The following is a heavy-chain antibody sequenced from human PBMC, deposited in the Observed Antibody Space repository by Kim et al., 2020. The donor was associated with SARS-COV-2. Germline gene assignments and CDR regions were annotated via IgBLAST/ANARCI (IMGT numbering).Heavy chain of an antibody. CDR3: ARDHYYGSGSYYPSGMDV. D-gene: IGHD3-10*01. Sequence: KGRFTISRDNSKNTLYRQMNSLSAEDTAVYYCARDHYYGSGSYYPSGMDVWGQGTTVTVSS. V-gene: IGHV3-66*01. J-gene: IGHJ6*02.